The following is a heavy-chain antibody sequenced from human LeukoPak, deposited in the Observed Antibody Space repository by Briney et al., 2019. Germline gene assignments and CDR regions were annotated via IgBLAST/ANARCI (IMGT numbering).Heavy chain of an antibody. Sequence: GGSLRLSCAASGFTFSSYVMNWVRQAPGKGLEWVSYISSSGSTIYYADSVKGRFTISRDNAKNSLYLQMNSLRAEDTAVYYCAELGITMIGGVWGKGTTVTVSS. CDR2: ISSSGSTI. CDR3: AELGITMIGGV. CDR1: GFTFSSYV. V-gene: IGHV3-48*03. D-gene: IGHD3-10*02. J-gene: IGHJ6*04.